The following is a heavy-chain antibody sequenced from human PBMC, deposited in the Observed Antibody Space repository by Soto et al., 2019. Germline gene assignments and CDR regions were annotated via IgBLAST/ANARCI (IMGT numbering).Heavy chain of an antibody. CDR3: ARYYDYSGGTSGGMDV. D-gene: IGHD3-16*01. CDR1: GFTFSSYD. CDR2: IGTAGDT. Sequence: GGSLRLSCAASGFTFSSYDMHWVRQATGKGLEWVSAIGTAGDTYYPGSVKGRFTISRDSSKNTLYLQMNSLRDEDTAVYFCARYYDYSGGTSGGMDVWGQGTTVTVSS. J-gene: IGHJ6*02. V-gene: IGHV3-13*04.